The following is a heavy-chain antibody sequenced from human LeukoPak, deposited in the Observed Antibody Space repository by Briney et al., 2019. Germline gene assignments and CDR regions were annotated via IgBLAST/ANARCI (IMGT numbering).Heavy chain of an antibody. CDR2: INHSGST. CDR3: ARVGVTTERLYFDY. D-gene: IGHD4-17*01. J-gene: IGHJ4*02. Sequence: LETLSLTCAVYGGSFSGYYWSWIRQPPGKGLEWIGEINHSGSTNYNPSLKSRVTISVDTSKNQFSLKLSSVTAADTAVYYCARVGVTTERLYFDYWGQGTLVTVSS. CDR1: GGSFSGYY. V-gene: IGHV4-34*01.